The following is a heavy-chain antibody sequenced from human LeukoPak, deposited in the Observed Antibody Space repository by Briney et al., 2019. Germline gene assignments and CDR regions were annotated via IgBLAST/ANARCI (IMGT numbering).Heavy chain of an antibody. J-gene: IGHJ6*02. Sequence: ASVKVSCKASGYTFTGYYMHWVRQAPGQGLEWMGWINPNSGGTNYAQKFQGRVTMTRDTSISTAYMELSRLRSDDTAEYYCARSRRAYSSSWQMGYYYYGMDVWGQGTTVTVSS. CDR3: ARSRRAYSSSWQMGYYYYGMDV. D-gene: IGHD6-13*01. CDR2: INPNSGGT. CDR1: GYTFTGYY. V-gene: IGHV1-2*02.